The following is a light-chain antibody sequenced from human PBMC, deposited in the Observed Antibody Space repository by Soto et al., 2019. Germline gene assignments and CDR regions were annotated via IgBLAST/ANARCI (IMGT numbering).Light chain of an antibody. CDR1: QSISSW. J-gene: IGKJ1*01. CDR3: QQDNSNPWT. CDR2: KAS. V-gene: IGKV1-5*03. Sequence: DIQMSQSPSTLSSSVGDRVTITSRASQSISSWLAWYQQKPGKAPKLLMYKASSLESGVPSTFSGSGSGTEFTLTISSLQPDDFATYYCQQDNSNPWTFGQGTEVEI.